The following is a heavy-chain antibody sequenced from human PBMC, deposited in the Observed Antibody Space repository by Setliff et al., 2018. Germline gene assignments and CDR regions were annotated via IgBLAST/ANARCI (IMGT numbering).Heavy chain of an antibody. Sequence: VSGPTLVNPTQTLTLTCTFSGFSLSTSGMCVSWIRQPPGKALEWLARIDWDDDKYYSTSLKTRLTISKDTSKNQVVLTMTNMDPVDTATYYCARMRSRNYGSGSYWLDYWGQGTLVTVSS. V-gene: IGHV2-70*11. J-gene: IGHJ4*02. CDR2: IDWDDDK. D-gene: IGHD3-10*01. CDR1: GFSLSTSGMC. CDR3: ARMRSRNYGSGSYWLDY.